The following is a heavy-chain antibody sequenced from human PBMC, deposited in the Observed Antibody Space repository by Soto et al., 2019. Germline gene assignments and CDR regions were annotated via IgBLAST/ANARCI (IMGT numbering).Heavy chain of an antibody. Sequence: QVQLVQSGAEVKKPGSSVKVSCKASGGTFSSYTISWVRQAPGQGLEWMGRIIPILGIANYAQKFQGRVTITSDKSTSTSYMELSRLRSEDTAVDYCASHGDYHTYFEYLGEGTLVTVSS. CDR3: ASHGDYHTYFEY. J-gene: IGHJ4*02. V-gene: IGHV1-69*02. D-gene: IGHD4-17*01. CDR1: GGTFSSYT. CDR2: IIPILGIA.